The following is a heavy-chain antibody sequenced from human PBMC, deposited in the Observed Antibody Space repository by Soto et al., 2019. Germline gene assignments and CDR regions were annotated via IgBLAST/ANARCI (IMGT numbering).Heavy chain of an antibody. CDR2: IYPGDSDT. J-gene: IGHJ6*02. CDR1: GCTFTNYW. CDR3: AASIFYYDMDV. Sequence: LGESLKISCKGSGCTFTNYWIGWVRQMPGKGLEWMGIIYPGDSDTKYNPSFQGQVTISADKSITTTYLQWSSLKASDTAIYYCAASIFYYDMDVWGQGTTVTVSS. V-gene: IGHV5-51*01.